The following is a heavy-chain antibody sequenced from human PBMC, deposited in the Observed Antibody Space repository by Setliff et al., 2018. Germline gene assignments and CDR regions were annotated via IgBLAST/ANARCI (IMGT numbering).Heavy chain of an antibody. J-gene: IGHJ4*02. CDR2: ISAYNGNT. CDR1: GYTFTSYG. D-gene: IGHD3-22*01. V-gene: IGHV1-18*01. Sequence: ASVKVSCKASGYTFTSYGISWVRQAPGQGLEWMGWISAYNGNTNYAQKLQGRVTMTTDTSTSTAYMELRSLRSEDTAVYYCASDYDSSGYLVYWGQGTLVTVSS. CDR3: ASDYDSSGYLVY.